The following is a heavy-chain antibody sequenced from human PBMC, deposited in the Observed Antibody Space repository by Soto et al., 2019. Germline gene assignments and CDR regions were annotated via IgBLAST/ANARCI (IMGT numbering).Heavy chain of an antibody. CDR3: AKGLDNTYWEGS. CDR2: INANGGST. D-gene: IGHD2-8*02. CDR1: GFTFSSHV. V-gene: IGHV3-23*01. Sequence: EVQVLESGGGLVQPGGSLRLSCVGSGFTFSSHVMTWVRQAPGKGLEWVSSINANGGSTYYAESVMGRFTMSRDNSRNTLSLQMRSLRAEDTAVYYCAKGLDNTYWEGSWGQGTLVTVSS. J-gene: IGHJ5*02.